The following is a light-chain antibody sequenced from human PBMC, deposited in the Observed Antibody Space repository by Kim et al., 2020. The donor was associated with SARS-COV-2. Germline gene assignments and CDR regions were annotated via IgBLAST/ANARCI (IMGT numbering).Light chain of an antibody. CDR3: QAWDSSTASYV. V-gene: IGLV3-1*01. J-gene: IGLJ1*01. Sequence: SYELTQPPSVSVSPGQTASITCSGDKLGDKYACWYQQKPGQSPVLVIYQDSKRPSGIPERFSGSNSGNTATLTISGTQAMDEADYYCQAWDSSTASYVFGTGTKVTDL. CDR1: KLGDKY. CDR2: QDS.